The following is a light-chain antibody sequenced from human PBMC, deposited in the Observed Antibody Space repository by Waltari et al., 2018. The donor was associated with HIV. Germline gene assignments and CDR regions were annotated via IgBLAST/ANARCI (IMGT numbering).Light chain of an antibody. Sequence: HSVLTQPPSVSAAAGQRVTINFSGSSSNIGINYVSWYQQLPGTAPKLLIYDNNERPSGIPDRFSGSKSGTSATLGITGLQTGDEADYYCGTWDSSLSAVVFGGGTKLTVL. CDR3: GTWDSSLSAVV. J-gene: IGLJ2*01. CDR2: DNN. V-gene: IGLV1-51*01. CDR1: SSNIGINY.